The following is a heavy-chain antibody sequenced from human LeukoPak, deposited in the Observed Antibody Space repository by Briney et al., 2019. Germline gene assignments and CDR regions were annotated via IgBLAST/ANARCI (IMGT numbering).Heavy chain of an antibody. J-gene: IGHJ4*02. CDR1: GGSLSSSSYY. CDR2: IYETGST. V-gene: IGHV4-39*07. Sequence: SETLSLTCSVSGGSLSSSSYYWGWIRQPPGRGLEWIGNIYETGSTNYNPSLKSRVTISVDTSKNQFSLKLSSVTAADTAVYYCARAYSSSPYYFDYWGQGTLVTVSS. CDR3: ARAYSSSPYYFDY. D-gene: IGHD6-6*01.